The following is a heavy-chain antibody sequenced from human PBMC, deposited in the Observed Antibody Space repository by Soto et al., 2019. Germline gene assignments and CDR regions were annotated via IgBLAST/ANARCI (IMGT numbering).Heavy chain of an antibody. CDR2: ISAYNGNT. V-gene: IGHV1-18*01. Sequence: QVQLVQSGAEVKKPGASVKVSCKASGYTFTSYGISWVRQAPGQGLEWMGWISAYNGNTNYAQKLQGRVTMTTDTSTSTAYMELRSLRSDDTAVYYCARNVGSLLWFGELFRPNFVYWGQGSLVTVSS. CDR3: ARNVGSLLWFGELFRPNFVY. CDR1: GYTFTSYG. J-gene: IGHJ4*02. D-gene: IGHD3-10*01.